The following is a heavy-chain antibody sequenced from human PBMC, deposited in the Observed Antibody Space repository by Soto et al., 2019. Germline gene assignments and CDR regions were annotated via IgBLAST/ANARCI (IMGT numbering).Heavy chain of an antibody. D-gene: IGHD2-2*02. J-gene: IGHJ4*02. CDR1: GFTFSSYE. V-gene: IGHV3-48*03. CDR3: PRVPRTAAILEYFDY. CDR2: ISSSGSTI. Sequence: TGGSLRLSCAASGFTFSSYEMNWVRQAPGKGLEWVSYISSSGSTIYYADSVKGRFTISRDNAKNSLYLQMNSLRAEDTAVYYCPRVPRTAAILEYFDYWGQGTLVTVSS.